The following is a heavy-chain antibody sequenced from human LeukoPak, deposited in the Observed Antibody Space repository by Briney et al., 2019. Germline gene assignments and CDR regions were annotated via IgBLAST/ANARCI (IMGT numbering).Heavy chain of an antibody. D-gene: IGHD3-10*01. V-gene: IGHV1-2*02. CDR3: ARSPALLWFGESSSTDYFDY. CDR1: GYTFTGYY. CDR2: INPNSGGT. J-gene: IGHJ4*02. Sequence: ASVKVSCKASGYTFTGYYMHWVRQAPGQGLEWKGWINPNSGGTNYAQKFQGRVTMTRDTSISTAYMELRSVTADDTAVYFCARSPALLWFGESSSTDYFDYWGQGTLVTVSS.